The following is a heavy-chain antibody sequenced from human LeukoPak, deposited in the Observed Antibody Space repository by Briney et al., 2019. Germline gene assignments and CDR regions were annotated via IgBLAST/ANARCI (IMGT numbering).Heavy chain of an antibody. Sequence: GGSLRLSCAASGFTFSSYSMNWVRQAPGKGLEWVSYISSSSSTIYYADSVKGRFTISRDNAKNSLYLQMNSLRAEDTAVYYCAKDPSAIFGVVMGYYFDYWGQGTLVTVSS. CDR2: ISSSSSTI. D-gene: IGHD3-3*01. CDR1: GFTFSSYS. J-gene: IGHJ4*02. V-gene: IGHV3-48*01. CDR3: AKDPSAIFGVVMGYYFDY.